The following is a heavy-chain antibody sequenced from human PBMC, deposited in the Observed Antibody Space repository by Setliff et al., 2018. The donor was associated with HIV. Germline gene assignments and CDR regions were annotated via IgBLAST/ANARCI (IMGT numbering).Heavy chain of an antibody. D-gene: IGHD2-15*01. CDR1: GGSFSDNY. CDR2: INHSGRT. V-gene: IGHV4-34*01. Sequence: KPSETLSLTCAVYGGSFSDNYWSWIRQSPGKGLEWIGEINHSGRTKYSPSLRSRVSISVDTSKTQFSLKLSSVTAADTAVYYCARNPCSGGSCPDAFDIWGQGTMVTVSS. J-gene: IGHJ3*02. CDR3: ARNPCSGGSCPDAFDI.